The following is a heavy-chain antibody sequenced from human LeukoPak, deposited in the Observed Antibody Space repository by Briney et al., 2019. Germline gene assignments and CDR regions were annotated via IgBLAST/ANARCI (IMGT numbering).Heavy chain of an antibody. D-gene: IGHD3-22*01. CDR3: ARGDSSAYSPNARYVMDV. CDR2: MNPNSGNT. CDR1: GYTFTSYD. J-gene: IGHJ6*02. V-gene: IGHV1-8*01. Sequence: ASVKVSCKASGYTFTSYDINWVRQATGQGLEWMGWMNPNSGNTGYAQKFQGRVTMTRNTSISTAYMELSSLRSEDTALYYCARGDSSAYSPNARYVMDVWGQGTTVTVSS.